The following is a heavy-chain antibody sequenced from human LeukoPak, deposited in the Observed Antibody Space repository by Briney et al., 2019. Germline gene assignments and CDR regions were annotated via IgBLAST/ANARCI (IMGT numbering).Heavy chain of an antibody. J-gene: IGHJ4*02. Sequence: ASVKDSCKASGYTFINYGISWVRQAPGQGLEWMGWISAYNGNTDYAQNFQGRVTMTTDTSTSTVYMELTSLRFDDTAVYYCARDRSSSDYWGQGTLITVSS. CDR3: ARDRSSSDY. CDR2: ISAYNGNT. V-gene: IGHV1-18*01. D-gene: IGHD6-13*01. CDR1: GYTFINYG.